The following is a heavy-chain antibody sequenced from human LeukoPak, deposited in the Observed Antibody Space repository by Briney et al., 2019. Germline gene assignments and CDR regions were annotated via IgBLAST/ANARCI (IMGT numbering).Heavy chain of an antibody. CDR2: IYYSGST. CDR1: GGSISSGGYY. J-gene: IGHJ2*01. CDR3: ARVSLEGTTWYFDL. V-gene: IGHV4-31*03. D-gene: IGHD2-2*01. Sequence: SQTLSLTCTVSGGSISSGGYYWSWIRQHPGRGLEWIGYIYYSGSTYYNPSLKSRVTISVDTSKNQFSLKLSSVTAADTAVYYCARVSLEGTTWYFDLWGRDTLVTVSS.